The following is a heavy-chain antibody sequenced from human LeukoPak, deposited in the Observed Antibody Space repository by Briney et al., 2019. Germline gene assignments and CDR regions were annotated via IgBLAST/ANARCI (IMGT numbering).Heavy chain of an antibody. J-gene: IGHJ3*02. CDR2: IYYSGST. V-gene: IGHV4-39*01. CDR3: ARHDYDFWSGYSQQDAFDI. CDR1: GGSISSSSYY. D-gene: IGHD3-3*01. Sequence: SETLSLTCTVSGGSISSSSYYWGWIRQPPGKGLEWIGSIYYSGSTYYNPSLKSRVTISVDTSKNQFSLKLSSVTAADTAVYSCARHDYDFWSGYSQQDAFDIWGQGTMVTVSS.